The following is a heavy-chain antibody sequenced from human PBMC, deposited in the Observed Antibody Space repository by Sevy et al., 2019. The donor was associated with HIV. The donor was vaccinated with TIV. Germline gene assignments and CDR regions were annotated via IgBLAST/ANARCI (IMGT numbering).Heavy chain of an antibody. Sequence: GGSLRLSCAASGFTFSDYYMSWIRQAPGKGLEWVSYISSSGSTIYYADSVKGRFTISRDNAKNSLYLQMNSLRAEDTAVYYCARAVLYYYDSSGYYNWFDPWGQGTLVTVSS. D-gene: IGHD3-22*01. J-gene: IGHJ5*02. V-gene: IGHV3-11*01. CDR3: ARAVLYYYDSSGYYNWFDP. CDR1: GFTFSDYY. CDR2: ISSSGSTI.